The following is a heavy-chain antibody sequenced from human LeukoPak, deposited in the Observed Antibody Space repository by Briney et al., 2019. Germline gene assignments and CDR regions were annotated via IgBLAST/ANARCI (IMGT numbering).Heavy chain of an antibody. D-gene: IGHD6-19*01. CDR1: GFTFSSYW. CDR2: INSDGSST. J-gene: IGHJ3*02. Sequence: GGSLRLSCAASGFTFSSYWMHWFRQVPGKGLVWVSRINSDGSSTSYADSVKGRFTISRDNAKNTVYLQMNSLRAEDTAVYYCARVRGIAVAGIGWANHDAFDIWGQGTMVTVSS. V-gene: IGHV3-74*01. CDR3: ARVRGIAVAGIGWANHDAFDI.